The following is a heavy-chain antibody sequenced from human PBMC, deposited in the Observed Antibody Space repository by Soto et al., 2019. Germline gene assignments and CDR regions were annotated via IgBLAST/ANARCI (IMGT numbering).Heavy chain of an antibody. CDR2: ISSVGTTT. D-gene: IGHD3-10*01. CDR1: GFTISDYY. Sequence: GGSLGLSCAASGFTISDYYMTWIRQAPGKGLEWVSYISSVGTTTYYAESVKGRFSISMDDATNSLYLQMNSLTAEDTAVYYCARDQEGSGSHWLGYKYYGMDVWGQGTTVTVSS. CDR3: ARDQEGSGSHWLGYKYYGMDV. V-gene: IGHV3-11*01. J-gene: IGHJ6*02.